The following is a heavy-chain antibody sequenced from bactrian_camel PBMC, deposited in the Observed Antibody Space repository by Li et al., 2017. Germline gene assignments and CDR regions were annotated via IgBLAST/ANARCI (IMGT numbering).Heavy chain of an antibody. CDR3: AADDGATGGGLDVLFNPLLPMGYRY. D-gene: IGHD5*01. CDR2: IYARNGRS. J-gene: IGHJ4*01. CDR1: GYATSHYC. V-gene: IGHV3-3*01. Sequence: HVQLVESGGGSVQEGQSLKLSCAISGYATSHYCIAWFRLSSGKEREEVAHIYARNGRSDVADSGKGRFTVSQDDAKYTVFLQMNNLKPEDTGVYTCAADDGATGGGLDVLFNPLLPMGYRYWGQGTQVTVS.